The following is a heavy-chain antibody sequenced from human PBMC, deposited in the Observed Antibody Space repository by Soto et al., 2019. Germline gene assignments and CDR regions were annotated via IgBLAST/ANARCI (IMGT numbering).Heavy chain of an antibody. V-gene: IGHV3-23*01. D-gene: IGHD3-22*01. CDR2: ISGGGGTT. Sequence: EVQLLESGGGLVQPGGSLRLSCAASGFTFKNYAMSWVRQAPGKGLEWVSAISGGGGTTYYEDSVKGRFTISRDNSKNTLYLQMNSLRAEDTAVYYCAKDGGSAYYASSGYYFGYWGQGTLVTVSS. J-gene: IGHJ4*02. CDR1: GFTFKNYA. CDR3: AKDGGSAYYASSGYYFGY.